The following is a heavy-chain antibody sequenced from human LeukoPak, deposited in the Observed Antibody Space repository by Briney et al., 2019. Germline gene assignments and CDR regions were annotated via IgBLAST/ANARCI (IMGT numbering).Heavy chain of an antibody. J-gene: IGHJ4*02. CDR3: AREPDYYGSGSYFDY. V-gene: IGHV1-2*06. CDR1: GYTFTGHF. CDR2: INSKTGGT. D-gene: IGHD3-10*01. Sequence: ASVKVSCKASGYTFTGHFLHWVRQAPGQGLEWMGQINSKTGGTNYAQKFQGRVTMTRDTSISTAYMELSSLTSDDTAIYYCAREPDYYGSGSYFDYWGQGTLVTVSS.